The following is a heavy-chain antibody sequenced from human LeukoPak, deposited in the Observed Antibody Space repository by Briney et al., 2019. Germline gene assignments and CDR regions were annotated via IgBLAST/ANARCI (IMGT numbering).Heavy chain of an antibody. CDR1: GFTFSSYG. V-gene: IGHV3-33*01. J-gene: IGHJ4*02. Sequence: PGGSLRLSCAASGFTFSSYGMHWVRQAPGKGLEWVAVIWYDGSNKYYADSVKGRFTISRDNSKNTLYLQMNSLRAEDTAVYYCARGSTVTTTNSFDYWGQGTLVTVSS. CDR2: IWYDGSNK. CDR3: ARGSTVTTTNSFDY. D-gene: IGHD4-17*01.